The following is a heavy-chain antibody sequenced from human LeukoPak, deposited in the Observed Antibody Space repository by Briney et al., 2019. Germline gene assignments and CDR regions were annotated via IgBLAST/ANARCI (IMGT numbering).Heavy chain of an antibody. D-gene: IGHD3-9*01. CDR3: AVPPYDILTGYYNTPQYGMDV. Sequence: PGRSLRLSCAASGFTFSSYAMHWVRQAPGKGLEWVAVISYDGSNKYYADSVKGQFTISRDNSKNTLYLQMNSLRAEDTAVYYCAVPPYDILTGYYNTPQYGMDVWGKGTTVTVSS. CDR1: GFTFSSYA. J-gene: IGHJ6*04. V-gene: IGHV3-30*04. CDR2: ISYDGSNK.